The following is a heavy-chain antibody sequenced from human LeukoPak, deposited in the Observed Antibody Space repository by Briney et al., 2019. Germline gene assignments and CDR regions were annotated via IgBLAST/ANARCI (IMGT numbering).Heavy chain of an antibody. D-gene: IGHD6-13*01. CDR2: ISGGGGST. CDR3: AKVPSSWDYYYYYMDV. J-gene: IGHJ6*03. V-gene: IGHV3-23*01. Sequence: GGSLRLSCAASGFTFSSYAMSWVRQAPGKGLEWVSAISGGGGSTYYADSVKGRFTISRDNSKNTLYLQMNSLRAEDTAVYYCAKVPSSWDYYYYYMDVWGKGTTVTVSS. CDR1: GFTFSSYA.